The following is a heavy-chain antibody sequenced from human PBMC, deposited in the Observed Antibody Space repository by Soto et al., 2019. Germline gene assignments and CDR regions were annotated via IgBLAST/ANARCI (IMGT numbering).Heavy chain of an antibody. J-gene: IGHJ6*03. Sequence: EVQLVEPGGGVVQPGGSLSLSCAASGFTVSSDYMSWVRQAPGKGLEWVSVSYNAGSGCSTYYADSVKGRFTISRDNSQNTLFLQTNSLRADDTDVYYCARDDGHCSGGSCYAVPMDVWGNGTTVTISS. D-gene: IGHD2-15*01. CDR2: SYNAGSGCST. V-gene: IGHV3-66*01. CDR3: ARDDGHCSGGSCYAVPMDV. CDR1: GFTVSSDY.